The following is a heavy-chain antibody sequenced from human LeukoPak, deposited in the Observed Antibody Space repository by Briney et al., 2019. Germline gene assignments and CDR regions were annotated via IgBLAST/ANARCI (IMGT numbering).Heavy chain of an antibody. CDR3: ARSLSSPGSYSSGWYSDAFDI. V-gene: IGHV3-33*01. D-gene: IGHD6-19*01. CDR2: IWYDGSNK. Sequence: GRSLRLSCAASGFTFSSYGMHWVRQAPGKGLEWVAVIWYDGSNKYYADSVKGRFTISRDNSKNTLYLQMNSLRAEDTAVYYCARSLSSPGSYSSGWYSDAFDIWGQGTMVTVSS. J-gene: IGHJ3*02. CDR1: GFTFSSYG.